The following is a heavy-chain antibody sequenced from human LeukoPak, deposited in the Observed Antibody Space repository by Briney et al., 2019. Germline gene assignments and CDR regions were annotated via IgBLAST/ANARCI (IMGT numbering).Heavy chain of an antibody. CDR2: ISAYNGNT. CDR1: GYTFTSYA. D-gene: IGHD4-11*01. J-gene: IGHJ4*02. Sequence: ASVKVSCKASGYTFTSYAMHWVRQAPGQRLEWMGWISAYNGNTNYAQKLQGRVTMTTDTSTSTAYMELRSLRSDDTAVYYCARYSNYLYYFDYWGQGTLVTVSS. V-gene: IGHV1-18*01. CDR3: ARYSNYLYYFDY.